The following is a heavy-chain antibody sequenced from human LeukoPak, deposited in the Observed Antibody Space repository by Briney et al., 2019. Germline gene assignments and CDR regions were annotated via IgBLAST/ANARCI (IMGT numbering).Heavy chain of an antibody. CDR3: ARETVGIDY. CDR1: GFTFSDHY. CDR2: ISSSSSYI. D-gene: IGHD4-23*01. Sequence: PGGSLRLSCAASGFTFSDHYMDWVRQAPGKGLEWVSSISSSSSYIHYADSVKGRFTISRDNAKNSLFLQMNSLRAEDTAVYYCARETVGIDYWGQGTLVTVSS. V-gene: IGHV3-11*06. J-gene: IGHJ4*02.